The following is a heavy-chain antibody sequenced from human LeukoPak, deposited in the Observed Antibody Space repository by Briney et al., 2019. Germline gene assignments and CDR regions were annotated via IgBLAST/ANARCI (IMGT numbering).Heavy chain of an antibody. D-gene: IGHD6-13*01. Sequence: SETLSLTCTVSSGSISSSYWSCIRQPPGKGLEWIGYIYHSATTSYSPSLKSRVTISLDTSKNQFSLKLTSVTAADTAVYYCARMAAAGPFDYWGQGILVTVSS. V-gene: IGHV4-59*08. J-gene: IGHJ4*02. CDR1: SGSISSSY. CDR2: IYHSATT. CDR3: ARMAAAGPFDY.